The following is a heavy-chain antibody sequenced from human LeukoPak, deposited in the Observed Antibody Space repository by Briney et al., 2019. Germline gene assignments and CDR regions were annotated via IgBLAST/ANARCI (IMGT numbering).Heavy chain of an antibody. CDR2: INPNTGGT. J-gene: IGHJ4*02. D-gene: IGHD2-8*01. CDR1: GYTFTAHY. Sequence: ASVKVSCKASGYTFTAHYIHWMRPAPGRGLEWVGWINPNTGGTEFAQNVQGRVTMTRETSINTVYMELNRLTSDDTAVFYYAREAADSSVCDFWGQGSLVTVSS. CDR3: AREAADSSVCDF. V-gene: IGHV1-2*02.